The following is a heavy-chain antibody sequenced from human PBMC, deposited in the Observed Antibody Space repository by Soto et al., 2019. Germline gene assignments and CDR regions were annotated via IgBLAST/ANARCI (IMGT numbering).Heavy chain of an antibody. V-gene: IGHV1-69*01. CDR1: GGTFSSYA. D-gene: IGHD5-18*01. CDR3: ARGHVDTAMGHYYYGMDV. CDR2: IIPIFGTA. J-gene: IGHJ6*02. Sequence: KVSCKASGGTFSSYAISWVRQAPGQGLEWMGGIIPIFGTANYAQKFQGRVTITADESTSTAYMELSSLRSEDTAVYYCARGHVDTAMGHYYYGMDVWGQGTTVTVSS.